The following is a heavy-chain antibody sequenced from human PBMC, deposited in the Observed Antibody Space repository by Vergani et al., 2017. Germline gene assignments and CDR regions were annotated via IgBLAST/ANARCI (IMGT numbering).Heavy chain of an antibody. V-gene: IGHV3-23*04. D-gene: IGHD6-19*01. Sequence: EVQLVESGGGLIQPGGSLRLSCAASGFTFSSYAMSWVRQAPGKGLEWVSAISGSGGSTYYADSVKGRFTISRDNSKTTLYLQMNSLRAEDTAVYYCAKDRLSIAVAVAEYFQHWGQGTLVTVSS. J-gene: IGHJ1*01. CDR1: GFTFSSYA. CDR2: ISGSGGST. CDR3: AKDRLSIAVAVAEYFQH.